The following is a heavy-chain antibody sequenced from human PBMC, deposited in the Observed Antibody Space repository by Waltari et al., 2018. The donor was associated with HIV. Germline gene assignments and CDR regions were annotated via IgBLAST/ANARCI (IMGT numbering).Heavy chain of an antibody. CDR1: GASISSGSSY. Sequence: QVQLQESGPGLVKPSQTLSLTCTVSGASISSGSSYWSWIRQPAGKGLEWIGRIYTSGSTNYNPSLKSRVTISVDTSKNQFSLKLSSVTAADTAVYYCARGIAGTSFAPWGQGTLVTVSS. CDR3: ARGIAGTSFAP. J-gene: IGHJ5*02. D-gene: IGHD1-7*01. CDR2: IYTSGST. V-gene: IGHV4-61*02.